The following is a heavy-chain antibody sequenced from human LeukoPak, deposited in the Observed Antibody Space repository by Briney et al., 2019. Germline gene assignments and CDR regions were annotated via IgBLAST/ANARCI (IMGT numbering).Heavy chain of an antibody. V-gene: IGHV4-34*01. J-gene: IGHJ4*02. CDR2: INHSGST. Sequence: PGGSLRPSCAASGFIFSSYSMHWVRQAPGKGLEWIGEINHSGSTNYNPSLKSRVTISVDTSKNQFSLKLSSVTAADTAVYYCARVWGHIVALPVGQIFDYWGQGTLVTVSS. D-gene: IGHD5-12*01. CDR1: GFIFSSYS. CDR3: ARVWGHIVALPVGQIFDY.